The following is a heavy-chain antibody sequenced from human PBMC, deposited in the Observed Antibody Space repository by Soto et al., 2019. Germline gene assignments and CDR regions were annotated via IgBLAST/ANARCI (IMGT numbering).Heavy chain of an antibody. CDR2: VSGGGAST. CDR1: GFSFACYA. Sequence: PGGSLRFSCAATGFSFACYALTWVRQAPGKGLEWLSAVSGGGASTYYADSVRGRFSISRDVSGNMIYLQLNRLTAGDTATYYCAKTQTFNGYYGGFDAWGQGTRVTVSS. J-gene: IGHJ4*02. CDR3: AKTQTFNGYYGGFDA. V-gene: IGHV3-23*01. D-gene: IGHD3-3*01.